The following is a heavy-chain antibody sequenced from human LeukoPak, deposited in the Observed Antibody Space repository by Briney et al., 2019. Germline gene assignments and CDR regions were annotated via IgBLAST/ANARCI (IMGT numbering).Heavy chain of an antibody. V-gene: IGHV3-43*02. J-gene: IGHJ4*02. Sequence: GGSLRLPCEASGFTFDHYAMHWVRQAPGKGLEWVSLITGDGGRTYFADSVKGRFTISRDNRKNSLYLQMNSLRTDDTALYYCAREGPIAVAGYFDYWGQATLVTVSS. CDR2: ITGDGGRT. CDR1: GFTFDHYA. CDR3: AREGPIAVAGYFDY. D-gene: IGHD6-19*01.